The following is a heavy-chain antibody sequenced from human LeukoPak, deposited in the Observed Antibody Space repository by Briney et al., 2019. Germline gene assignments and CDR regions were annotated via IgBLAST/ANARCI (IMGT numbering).Heavy chain of an antibody. Sequence: GSLRLSCAASGFTFSSYWMSWVRQAPGKGLEGVANIKQDGIEKYYVDSVKGRFTISRDNAKNSLYLQMNSLRAEDTAVYYCARDGGGYYYVAFDYWGQGTLVTVSS. CDR3: ARDGGGYYYVAFDY. CDR2: IKQDGIEK. D-gene: IGHD3-22*01. V-gene: IGHV3-7*01. J-gene: IGHJ4*02. CDR1: GFTFSSYW.